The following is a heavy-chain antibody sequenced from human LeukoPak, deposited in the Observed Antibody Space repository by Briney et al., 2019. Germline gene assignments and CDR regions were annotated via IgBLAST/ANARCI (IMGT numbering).Heavy chain of an antibody. V-gene: IGHV3-74*01. CDR1: GFTFSSYW. Sequence: GGSLRLSCAASGFTFSSYWMHWVRQAPGKGLVWVSRINTDGSSTSYADSVKGRFTISRDNAKNTLYLQMNSLRAEDTAVYYCASRYCSTPTFPYVGVFDYWGQGALVTVSS. J-gene: IGHJ4*02. CDR2: INTDGSST. CDR3: ASRYCSTPTFPYVGVFDY. D-gene: IGHD2-2*01.